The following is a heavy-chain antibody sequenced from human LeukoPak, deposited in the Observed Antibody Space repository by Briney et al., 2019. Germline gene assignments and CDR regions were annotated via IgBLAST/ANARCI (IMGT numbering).Heavy chain of an antibody. CDR3: ARIKPQPGWFDP. CDR2: ISAYNGNT. Sequence: ASVKVSCKASGYTFTSYGISWVRQAPGQGLEWMGWISAYNGNTNYAQKLQGRVTMTTDTSTSTAYMGLRSLRSDDTAVYYCARIKPQPGWFDPWGQGTLVTVSS. J-gene: IGHJ5*02. D-gene: IGHD1-14*01. CDR1: GYTFTSYG. V-gene: IGHV1-18*01.